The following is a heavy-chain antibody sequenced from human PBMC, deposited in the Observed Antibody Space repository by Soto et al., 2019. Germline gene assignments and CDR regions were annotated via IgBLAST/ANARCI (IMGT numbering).Heavy chain of an antibody. CDR3: ARLWGWFGDY. Sequence: QVQLQESRPGLVKPSETLSLTCTVSGGSISSYYWSWIRQPPGKGLEWIGYIYYSGSTNYNPSLKSRVTISVDTSKNQFSLKLSSVTAADTAVYYCARLWGWFGDYWGQGTLVTVSS. V-gene: IGHV4-59*08. D-gene: IGHD3-10*01. CDR2: IYYSGST. J-gene: IGHJ4*02. CDR1: GGSISSYY.